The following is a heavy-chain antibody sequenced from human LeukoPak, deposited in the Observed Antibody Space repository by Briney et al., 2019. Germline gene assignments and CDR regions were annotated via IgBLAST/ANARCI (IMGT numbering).Heavy chain of an antibody. CDR3: ARGPHIVVVPAGYYGMDV. D-gene: IGHD2-2*01. Sequence: GGSLRLSCAASGSTFSTYSMNWVRQAPGKGLEWVSYISSSGNTIYYADSVKGRFTISRDNSKNTLYLQMNSLRAEDTAVYYCARGPHIVVVPAGYYGMDVWGQGTTVTVSS. CDR1: GSTFSTYS. CDR2: ISSSGNTI. J-gene: IGHJ6*02. V-gene: IGHV3-48*01.